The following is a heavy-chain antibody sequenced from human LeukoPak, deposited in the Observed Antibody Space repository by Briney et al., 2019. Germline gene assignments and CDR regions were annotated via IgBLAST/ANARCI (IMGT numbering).Heavy chain of an antibody. J-gene: IGHJ3*02. CDR2: IIPIFGTA. Sequence: SVKVPCKASGGTFSSYAISWVRQAPGQGLEWMGGIIPIFGTANYAQKFQGRVTITADESTSTAYMELSSLRSEDTAVYYCARGRELLSAFDIWGQGTMVTVSS. V-gene: IGHV1-69*13. CDR1: GGTFSSYA. D-gene: IGHD1-26*01. CDR3: ARGRELLSAFDI.